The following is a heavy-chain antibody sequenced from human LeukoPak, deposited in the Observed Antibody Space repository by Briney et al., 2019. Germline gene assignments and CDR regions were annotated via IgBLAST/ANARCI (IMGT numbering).Heavy chain of an antibody. CDR1: GFTFSSYW. CDR3: ARRSAAKDAFDI. D-gene: IGHD6-25*01. CDR2: INSDGSST. Sequence: GGSLRPSCAASGFTFSSYWMHWVRQAPGKGLVWVSRINSDGSSTSYADSVKGRFTISRDNAKNTLYLQMNSLRAEDTAVYYCARRSAAKDAFDIWGQGTMVTVSS. J-gene: IGHJ3*02. V-gene: IGHV3-74*01.